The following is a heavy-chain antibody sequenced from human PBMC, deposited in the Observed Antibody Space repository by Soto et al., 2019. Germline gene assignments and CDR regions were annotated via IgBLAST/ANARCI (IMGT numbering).Heavy chain of an antibody. V-gene: IGHV3-11*01. CDR1: GFTFSDYY. J-gene: IGHJ4*02. D-gene: IGHD3-9*01. CDR2: ISSRGTTI. Sequence: QVQLVESGGGLVKPGGSLRLSCAASGFTFSDYYMTWIRQAPGKGLEWTSFISSRGTTIFYADSVKGRFTISRDNAKMSVYLPMNSLRAEDTAVYYCARFGILTGYYRDWGQGTLVTVSS. CDR3: ARFGILTGYYRD.